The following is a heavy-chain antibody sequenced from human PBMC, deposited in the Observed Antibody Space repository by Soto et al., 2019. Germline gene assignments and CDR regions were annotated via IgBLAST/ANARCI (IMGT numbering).Heavy chain of an antibody. CDR1: GYTFTSYA. CDR2: INAGNGNT. J-gene: IGHJ2*01. CDR3: ARDPSPYGVLDWYFDL. D-gene: IGHD4-17*01. Sequence: ASVKVSCKASGYTFTSYAMHWVRQAPGQRLEWMGWINAGNGNTKYSQKFQGRVTITRDTYASTAYMELSSLRSEDTAVYYCARDPSPYGVLDWYFDLWGRGTLVTVSS. V-gene: IGHV1-3*01.